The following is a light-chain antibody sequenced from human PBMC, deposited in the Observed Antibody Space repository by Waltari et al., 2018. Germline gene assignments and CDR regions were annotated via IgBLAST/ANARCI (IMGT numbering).Light chain of an antibody. CDR3: QQYNNWPPLYT. J-gene: IGKJ2*01. V-gene: IGKV3-15*01. CDR1: QSISTN. CDR2: DTS. Sequence: EIVMTQSPATLSMSPGERATLSCRASQSISTNSAWYQQRPGQAPRLLIYDTSTRATGIPVKFSGSGSGTEFTLTISDLQPEDFAVYYCQQYNNWPPLYTFGQGTKLDIK.